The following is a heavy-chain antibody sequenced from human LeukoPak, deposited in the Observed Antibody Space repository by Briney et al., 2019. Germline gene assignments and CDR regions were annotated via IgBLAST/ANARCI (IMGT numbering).Heavy chain of an antibody. V-gene: IGHV3-64*04. CDR3: ARSSHYDILTGYSEEDAFDI. Sequence: GGSLRLSCSASGFIFSSSGWHWVRQTPGKGLEYVSAISSNGGRTYYADSVKGRFTISRDNSKNTLYLQMNSLRVEDTAVYYCARSSHYDILTGYSEEDAFDIWGQGTMVTVSS. D-gene: IGHD3-9*01. J-gene: IGHJ3*02. CDR2: ISSNGGRT. CDR1: GFIFSSSG.